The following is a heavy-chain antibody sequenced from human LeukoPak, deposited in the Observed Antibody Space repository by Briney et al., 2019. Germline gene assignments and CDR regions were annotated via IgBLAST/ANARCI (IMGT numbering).Heavy chain of an antibody. CDR2: FDPEDGET. CDR3: ATGGVYGGNSYWFDP. V-gene: IGHV1-24*01. Sequence: ASAKVSCKVSGYTLTELSMHWVRQAPGKGLEWMGGFDPEDGETIYAQKFQGRVTMTEDTSTDTAYMELSSLRSEDTAVYYCATGGVYGGNSYWFDPWGQGTLVTVSS. CDR1: GYTLTELS. D-gene: IGHD4-23*01. J-gene: IGHJ5*02.